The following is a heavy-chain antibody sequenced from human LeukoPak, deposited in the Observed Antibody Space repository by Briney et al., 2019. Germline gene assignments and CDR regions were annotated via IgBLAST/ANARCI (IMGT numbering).Heavy chain of an antibody. Sequence: ASVKVSCKASGYTFTGYYMHWVRQAPGQGLEWMGWINPNSGGTNYAQKFQGRVTMTTDTSTSTAYMELRSLRSDDTAVYYCARDVVVVAARPYYYYYYMDVWGKGTTVTISS. CDR3: ARDVVVVAARPYYYYYYMDV. J-gene: IGHJ6*03. CDR1: GYTFTGYY. V-gene: IGHV1-2*02. D-gene: IGHD2-15*01. CDR2: INPNSGGT.